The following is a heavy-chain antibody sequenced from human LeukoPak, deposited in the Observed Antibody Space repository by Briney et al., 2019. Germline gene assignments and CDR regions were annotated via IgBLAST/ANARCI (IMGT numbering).Heavy chain of an antibody. J-gene: IGHJ4*02. Sequence: GASVKISCKASGYTFTSYAISWVRQAPGQGLEWMGRIIPILGIANYAQKFQGRVTITADKSTSTAYMELSSLRSEDTAVYYCAREAVVAVAGTMRSFDYWGQGTLVTVSS. V-gene: IGHV1-69*04. CDR1: GYTFTSYA. CDR3: AREAVVAVAGTMRSFDY. CDR2: IIPILGIA. D-gene: IGHD6-19*01.